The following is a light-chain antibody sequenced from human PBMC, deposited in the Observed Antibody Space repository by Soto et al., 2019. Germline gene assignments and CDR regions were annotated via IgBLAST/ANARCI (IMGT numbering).Light chain of an antibody. CDR3: QKYNSVPRT. J-gene: IGKJ1*01. CDR1: QAISNY. CDR2: DAS. V-gene: IGKV1-27*01. Sequence: DIQMTQSPSSLSASVGDRVTITCRASQAISNYLAWYQQRPGQVPRLMIYDASTLQSGVPSRFSGSRSGTDFTLTNTNLQPEDVATYYCQKYNSVPRTFGQGTKVEIK.